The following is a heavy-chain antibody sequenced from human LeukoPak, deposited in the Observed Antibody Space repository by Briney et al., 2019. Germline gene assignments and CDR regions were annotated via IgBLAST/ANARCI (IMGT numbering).Heavy chain of an antibody. CDR1: GVSISSGSYY. J-gene: IGHJ4*02. CDR3: ARDRYYYDSSARYFDS. CDR2: IYTRGST. V-gene: IGHV4-61*02. Sequence: KASETLSLTCSVPGVSISSGSYYWSWIRQPAGKGLEWIGRIYTRGSTNYNASLKSRVTMSVDTSKNQFSLKLSSVTAADTAVYYCARDRYYYDSSARYFDSWGQGTLVTVSS. D-gene: IGHD3-22*01.